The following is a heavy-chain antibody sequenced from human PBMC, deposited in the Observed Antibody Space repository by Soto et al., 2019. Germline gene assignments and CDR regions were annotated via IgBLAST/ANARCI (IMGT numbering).Heavy chain of an antibody. J-gene: IGHJ5*02. V-gene: IGHV3-53*04. CDR3: ARTDLYCSGGSCYSWWFDP. D-gene: IGHD2-15*01. Sequence: APGKGLEWVSIIYSVGNTYYADSVKGRFTISRHNSKNTLFLQMNSLRAEDTAVYYCARTDLYCSGGSCYSWWFDPWGQGTLVTVSS. CDR2: IYSVGNT.